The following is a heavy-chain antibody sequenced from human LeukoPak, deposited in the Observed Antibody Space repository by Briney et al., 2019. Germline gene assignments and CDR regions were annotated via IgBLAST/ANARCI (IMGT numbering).Heavy chain of an antibody. V-gene: IGHV3-48*01. D-gene: IGHD2-2*01. CDR3: AREMYQLLLYYFDY. CDR2: ISSSSSTI. J-gene: IGHJ4*02. CDR1: GFTFSSYS. Sequence: PGRSLRLSCAASGFTFSSYSMNWVRQAPGKGLEWVSYISSSSSTIYYADSVKGRFTISRDNAKNSLYLQMNSLRAEDTAVYYCAREMYQLLLYYFDYWGQGTLVTVSS.